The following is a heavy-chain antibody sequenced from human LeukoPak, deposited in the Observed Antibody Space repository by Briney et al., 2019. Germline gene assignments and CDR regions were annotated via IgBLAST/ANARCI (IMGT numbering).Heavy chain of an antibody. CDR3: ARGDAFSGDH. CDR2: IHPEGNEK. Sequence: GGSLRLSCAVSGFSFTNFWMSWVRQAPGRGLEWVANIHPEGNEKYHVESVKGRFTIPRDNTKNLLFLQMSGLRVEDTAVYYCARGDAFSGDHWGQGTLVTVSS. J-gene: IGHJ4*02. CDR1: GFSFTNFW. V-gene: IGHV3-7*04.